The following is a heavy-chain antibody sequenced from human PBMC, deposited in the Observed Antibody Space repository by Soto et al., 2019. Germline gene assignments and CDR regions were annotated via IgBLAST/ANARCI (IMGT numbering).Heavy chain of an antibody. J-gene: IGHJ5*02. D-gene: IGHD4-17*01. CDR3: AHRTTTVTWWFDP. CDR1: GFSLTTSGVG. Sequence: QITLKESGPTLVKPTQTLTLTCTFSGFSLTTSGVGVGWIRQPPGKALQWLELIYLDAEKPYSPSLKSRLTITKDTSKHQVVLTMTNMDPADTATYFCAHRTTTVTWWFDPWGQGTLVTVSS. CDR2: IYLDAEK. V-gene: IGHV2-5*02.